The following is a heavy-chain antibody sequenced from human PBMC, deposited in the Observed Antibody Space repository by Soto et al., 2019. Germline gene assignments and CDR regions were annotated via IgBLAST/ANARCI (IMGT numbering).Heavy chain of an antibody. CDR3: AREGPPGYGMDV. CDR2: IYYSGST. J-gene: IGHJ6*02. V-gene: IGHV4-31*03. Sequence: QVQLQESGPGLVKPSQTLSLTCTVSGASISTGGYYWSWIRQHPGKGLEWIGYIYYSGSTYYNPSLKSRVTISVDPSKNQFSLKLSSVTAADTAVYYCAREGPPGYGMDVWGQGTTVTVSS. CDR1: GASISTGGYY.